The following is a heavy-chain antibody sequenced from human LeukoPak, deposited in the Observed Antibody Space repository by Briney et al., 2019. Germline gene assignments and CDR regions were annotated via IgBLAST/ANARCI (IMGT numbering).Heavy chain of an antibody. CDR2: IYHSGST. CDR3: ARARDGYILDAFDI. Sequence: SETLSLTCTVSGYSISSGYYWGWIRQPPGKGLEWIGSIYHSGSTYYNPSLKSRVTISVDTSKNQFSLKLSSVTAADTAVYYCARARDGYILDAFDIWGQGTMVTVSS. CDR1: GYSISSGYY. D-gene: IGHD5-24*01. V-gene: IGHV4-38-2*02. J-gene: IGHJ3*02.